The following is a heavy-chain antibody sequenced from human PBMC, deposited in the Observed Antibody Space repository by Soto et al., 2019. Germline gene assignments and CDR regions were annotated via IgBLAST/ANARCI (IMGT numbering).Heavy chain of an antibody. CDR3: ARDRGFLGGVVTNWFDP. CDR2: IYTSGST. CDR1: GGSISSYY. Sequence: ETLSLTCTVSGGSISSYYWSWIRQPAGKGLEWIGRIYTSGSTNYNPSLKSRVTMSVDTSKNQFSLKLSSVTAADTAVYYCARDRGFLGGVVTNWFDPWGQGTLVTVSS. J-gene: IGHJ5*02. V-gene: IGHV4-4*07. D-gene: IGHD3-3*01.